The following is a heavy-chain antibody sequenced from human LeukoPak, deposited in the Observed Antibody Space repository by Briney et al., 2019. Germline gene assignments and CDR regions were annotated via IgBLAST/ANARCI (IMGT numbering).Heavy chain of an antibody. CDR2: INWNGGTT. CDR1: GFTFDAYG. D-gene: IGHD1-26*01. V-gene: IGHV3-20*01. J-gene: IGHJ4*02. Sequence: PGGSLRLSCAAPGFTFDAYGMTRVRQAPGKGLEWVSGINWNGGTTGYADSVKGRFTISRDNAKNSLYLQMSSLRAEDTALYHCARTRYSGSYGGADYWGQGTLVTVSS. CDR3: ARTRYSGSYGGADY.